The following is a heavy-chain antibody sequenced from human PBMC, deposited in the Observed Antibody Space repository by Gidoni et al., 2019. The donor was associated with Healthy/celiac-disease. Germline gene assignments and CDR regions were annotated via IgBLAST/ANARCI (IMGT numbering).Heavy chain of an antibody. CDR2: SSSRSSYI. CDR1: GFTFSSYC. CDR3: ARDCPYYDFWSGYYCPLDV. J-gene: IGHJ6*04. D-gene: IGHD3-3*01. Sequence: EVQLVESGAGLVKPGWSLRLSCAASGFTFSSYCMNWVRQAPGKGLEWVSSSSSRSSYIYYADSVKGRFTISRDNAKNSLYLQMNSLRAEDTAVYYCARDCPYYDFWSGYYCPLDVWGKGTTVTVSS. V-gene: IGHV3-21*01.